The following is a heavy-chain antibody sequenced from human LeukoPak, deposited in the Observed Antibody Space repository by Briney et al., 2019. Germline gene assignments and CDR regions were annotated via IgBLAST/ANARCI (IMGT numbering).Heavy chain of an antibody. CDR3: ARDRSGWYGEDY. Sequence: SETLSLTCAVYGGSFSGYYWSWIRQPPGKGLEWIGEINHSGSTNYNPSLKSRVTISLDTSKNQFSLKLSSVTAADTAVYYCARDRSGWYGEDYWGQGTLVTVSS. D-gene: IGHD6-19*01. CDR1: GGSFSGYY. V-gene: IGHV4-34*01. CDR2: INHSGST. J-gene: IGHJ4*02.